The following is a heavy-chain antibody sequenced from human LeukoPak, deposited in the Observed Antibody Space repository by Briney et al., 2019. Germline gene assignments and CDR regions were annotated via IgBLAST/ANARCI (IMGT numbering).Heavy chain of an antibody. CDR3: ARKGTYCSSTSCSKKYNWFDP. V-gene: IGHV4-34*01. CDR1: GGSFSGYY. D-gene: IGHD2-2*01. CDR2: INHSGST. Sequence: PSETLSLTCAVYGGSFSGYYWSWIRQPPGKGLEWIGEINHSGSTNYNPSLKSRVTISVDTSKNQFSLKLSSVTAADTAVYYCARKGTYCSSTSCSKKYNWFDPWGQGTLVTVSS. J-gene: IGHJ5*02.